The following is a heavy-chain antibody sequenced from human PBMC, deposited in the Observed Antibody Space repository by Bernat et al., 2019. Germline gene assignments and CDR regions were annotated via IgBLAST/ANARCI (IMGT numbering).Heavy chain of an antibody. V-gene: IGHV3-21*04. Sequence: EVQLVESGGGLVKPGGSLRLSCAASGFTFSSYSMNWVRQAPGKGLEWVSSISSSSSYTNYADSVKGRFTISRDNAKNSLYLQMNSLGAEDTAVYYCARGTSTSAPYMDVWGKGTTVTVSS. CDR2: ISSSSSYT. J-gene: IGHJ6*03. CDR3: ARGTSTSAPYMDV. CDR1: GFTFSSYS.